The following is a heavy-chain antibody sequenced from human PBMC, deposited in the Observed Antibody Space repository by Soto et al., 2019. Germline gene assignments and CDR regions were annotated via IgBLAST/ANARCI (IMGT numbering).Heavy chain of an antibody. J-gene: IGHJ6*02. CDR2: IYTSGST. Sequence: SETLSLTCTVSGGSISSYYWSWIRQPAGKGLEWIGRIYTSGSTNYNPSLKSRVTMSVDTSKNQFSLKLSSVTAADTAVYYCARENYDFWSGPYYSGMDVWGQGTTVTVSS. CDR1: GGSISSYY. V-gene: IGHV4-4*07. CDR3: ARENYDFWSGPYYSGMDV. D-gene: IGHD3-3*01.